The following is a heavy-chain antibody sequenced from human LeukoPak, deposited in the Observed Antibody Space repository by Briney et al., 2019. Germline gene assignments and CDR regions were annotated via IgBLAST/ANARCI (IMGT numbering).Heavy chain of an antibody. D-gene: IGHD3-22*01. CDR1: GGSISSGDYY. CDR2: IYYSGST. CDR3: ASPYYYDSSGYSTPLDY. J-gene: IGHJ4*02. V-gene: IGHV4-30-4*01. Sequence: IPSETLSLTCTVSGGSISSGDYYWSWIRQPPGKGLEWIGYIYYSGSTYYNPSLKSRVTISVDTSKNQFSLKLSSVTAADTAVYYCASPYYYDSSGYSTPLDYWGQGTLVTVSS.